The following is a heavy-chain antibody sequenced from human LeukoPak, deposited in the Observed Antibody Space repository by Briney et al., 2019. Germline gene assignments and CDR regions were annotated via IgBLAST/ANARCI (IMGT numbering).Heavy chain of an antibody. J-gene: IGHJ4*02. CDR2: ISYDGSNK. D-gene: IGHD2-15*01. CDR3: AKDWIGYCSGGSCYYLDY. CDR1: GFTFSSYG. V-gene: IGHV3-30*18. Sequence: GRSLRLSCAASGFTFSSYGMHWVRQAPGKGLEWVAVISYDGSNKYYADSVKGRFTISRDNSKNTLYLQMNSLRAEDTAVYYCAKDWIGYCSGGSCYYLDYWGQGTLVTVSS.